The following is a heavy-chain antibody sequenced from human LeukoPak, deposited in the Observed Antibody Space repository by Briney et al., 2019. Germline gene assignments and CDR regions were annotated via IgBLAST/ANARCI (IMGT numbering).Heavy chain of an antibody. D-gene: IGHD6-13*01. Sequence: PSDTLSLTCTVSGGSISRYYWSWIRQPPGKGLEWIGYINDSGSTNYNPSLKSRVTISVDTSKNQFSLKLSSVTAADTAVYYCARHDMDVAGAGLDYFDCWGQGTLVTVSS. CDR3: ARHDMDVAGAGLDYFDC. V-gene: IGHV4-59*08. J-gene: IGHJ4*02. CDR2: INDSGST. CDR1: GGSISRYY.